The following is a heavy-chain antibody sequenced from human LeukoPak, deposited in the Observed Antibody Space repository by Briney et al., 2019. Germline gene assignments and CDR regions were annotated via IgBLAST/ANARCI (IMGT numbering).Heavy chain of an antibody. Sequence: SDTLSLTHTVSSGSINSHYWSWIRHPPGKALEDSRYIYYSGSNNYNPSLKSRVTISVDTSKNEFSLKLSSVTAADTAVYYCASLTTVTTFPYCYYYMDVWGKGTTVTVSS. CDR3: ASLTTVTTFPYCYYYMDV. V-gene: IGHV4-59*07. CDR2: IYYSGSN. CDR1: SGSINSHY. D-gene: IGHD4-17*01. J-gene: IGHJ6*03.